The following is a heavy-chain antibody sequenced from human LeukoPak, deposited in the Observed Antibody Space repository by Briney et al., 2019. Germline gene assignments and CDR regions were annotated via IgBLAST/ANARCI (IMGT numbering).Heavy chain of an antibody. V-gene: IGHV4-59*01. Sequence: SETLSLTCTVSGGSISGYYWSWIRQSPGKGLEWIGYIHYTGSANYHPSLISRVTISIDTSKNQFSLNLRSVTTADTAMYYCARPYSVAGLYYFDYWGQGTLVTVSS. J-gene: IGHJ4*02. CDR2: IHYTGSA. CDR3: ARPYSVAGLYYFDY. CDR1: GGSISGYY. D-gene: IGHD6-19*01.